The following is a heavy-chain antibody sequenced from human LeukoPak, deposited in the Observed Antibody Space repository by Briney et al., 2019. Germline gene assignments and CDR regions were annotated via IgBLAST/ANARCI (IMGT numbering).Heavy chain of an antibody. CDR3: ARGSELLWFGELFGNYYYYYYMDV. Sequence: ASVKVSCKASGYTFTSYDINWARQASGQGLEWMGWMNPNSGNTGYAQKFQGRVTMTRNTSISTAYMELSSLRSEDTAVYYCARGSELLWFGELFGNYYYYYYMDVWGKGTTVTISS. J-gene: IGHJ6*03. CDR2: MNPNSGNT. D-gene: IGHD3-10*01. V-gene: IGHV1-8*02. CDR1: GYTFTSYD.